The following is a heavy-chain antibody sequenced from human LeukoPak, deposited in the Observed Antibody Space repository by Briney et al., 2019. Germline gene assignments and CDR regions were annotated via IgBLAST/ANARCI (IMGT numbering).Heavy chain of an antibody. CDR3: ARFGKSGFANDY. V-gene: IGHV5-51*01. Sequence: GGSLKISCKGSGFSXXNXXIGWVRQMPGKGXEXXXIIXPGXXXTXXSXXXXXQXXXSXXKSTSTAYLXWSSLKASDTAMYYCARFGKSGFANDYWGQGTLVTVSS. J-gene: IGHJ4*02. CDR2: IXPGXXXT. D-gene: IGHD3-3*01. CDR1: GFSXXNXX.